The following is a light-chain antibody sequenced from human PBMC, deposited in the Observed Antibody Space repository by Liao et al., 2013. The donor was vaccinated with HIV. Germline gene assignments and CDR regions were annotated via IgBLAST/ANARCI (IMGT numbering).Light chain of an antibody. Sequence: SYVLTQPPSVSVAPGKTATIACGGNNIGSKSVHWYQQKPGQAPFLVIYYDSDRASGIPERFSGSNSGNTATLTISRVEAGDEADYYCQVWDSTSDHRVFGGGTKADRR. CDR3: QVWDSTSDHRV. V-gene: IGLV3-21*04. J-gene: IGLJ3*02. CDR1: NIGSKS. CDR2: YDS.